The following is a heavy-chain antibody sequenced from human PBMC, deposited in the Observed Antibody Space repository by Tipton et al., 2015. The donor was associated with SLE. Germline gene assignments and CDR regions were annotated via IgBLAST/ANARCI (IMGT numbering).Heavy chain of an antibody. CDR3: APMPKGAFDI. D-gene: IGHD2-2*01. CDR1: GATFTTFG. J-gene: IGHJ3*02. Sequence: SGATFTTFGMHWVRQAPGKGLEWVSAISGSGGSTYYADSVKGRFTISRDNSKNTLYLQMNSLRAEDTAVYYCAPMPKGAFDIWGQGTMVTVSS. CDR2: ISGSGGST. V-gene: IGHV3-23*01.